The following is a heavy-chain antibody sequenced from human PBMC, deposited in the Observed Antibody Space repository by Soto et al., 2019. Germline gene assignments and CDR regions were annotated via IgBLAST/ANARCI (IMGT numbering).Heavy chain of an antibody. J-gene: IGHJ5*02. CDR3: ARVSPSDTRYGYVGNNWFDP. CDR2: INPSGGST. V-gene: IGHV1-46*03. CDR1: GYTFTSYY. D-gene: IGHD5-18*01. Sequence: QVQLVQSGAEVKKPGASVKVSCKASGYTFTSYYMHWVRQAPGQGLEWMGIINPSGGSTSYAQKFQGRATMTRDTSTSTVYMELSSLRSEDTAVYYCARVSPSDTRYGYVGNNWFDPWGQGTLVTVSS.